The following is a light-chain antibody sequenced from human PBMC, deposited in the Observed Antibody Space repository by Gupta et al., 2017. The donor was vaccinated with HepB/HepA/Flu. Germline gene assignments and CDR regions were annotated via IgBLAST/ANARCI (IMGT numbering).Light chain of an antibody. CDR3: QHRDSTPGT. CDR1: QSISSY. Sequence: DIQMTQSPSSLSASVGDRVTITCRASQSISSYLNWYQQKPGKAPKLLIYAASSVQSGVPSRFSGSGSGTXFTLTIXRRQPEDFATYYFQHRDSTPGTFGXGTKVDIK. V-gene: IGKV1-39*01. J-gene: IGKJ3*01. CDR2: AAS.